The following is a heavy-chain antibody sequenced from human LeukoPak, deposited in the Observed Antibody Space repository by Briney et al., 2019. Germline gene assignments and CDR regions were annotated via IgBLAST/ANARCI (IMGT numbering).Heavy chain of an antibody. D-gene: IGHD4-17*01. CDR3: AHRQYAGDYAPGFDY. Sequence: SGPTLVKPTQTLTLTCTFSGFSPSTSGVGVGWIRQPPGKALEWLALIYWDDDKRYSPSLKSRLTITKDTSKNQVVLTMTNMDPVDTATYYCAHRQYAGDYAPGFDYWGQGTLVTVSS. J-gene: IGHJ4*02. CDR2: IYWDDDK. CDR1: GFSPSTSGVG. V-gene: IGHV2-5*02.